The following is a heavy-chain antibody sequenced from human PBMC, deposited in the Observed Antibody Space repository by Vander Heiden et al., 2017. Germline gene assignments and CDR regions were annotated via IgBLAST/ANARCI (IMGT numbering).Heavy chain of an antibody. CDR1: GFAFTSYA. CDR3: AKGGYRYGFDF. D-gene: IGHD5-18*01. J-gene: IGHJ4*01. Sequence: EVQMLESGGGLVQPGGSLRLSCATSGFAFTSYAMSCVRQAPGKGLEWVSTISGSAFTTYYTDSVKGRFTISRDNSKNTLYLQMNSLRAEDTALYYCAKGGYRYGFDFWGHGTLVTVSS. CDR2: ISGSAFTT. V-gene: IGHV3-23*01.